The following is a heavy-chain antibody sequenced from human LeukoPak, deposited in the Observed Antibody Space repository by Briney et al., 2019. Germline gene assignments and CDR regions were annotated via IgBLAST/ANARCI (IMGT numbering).Heavy chain of an antibody. CDR1: GFIFSSYA. D-gene: IGHD1-1*01. CDR2: IRGSGGST. V-gene: IGHV3-23*01. CDR3: AKTATRSTGVDAFDI. Sequence: PGGSLRLSCAASGFIFSSYAMSWVRQAPGKGLEWVSTIRGSGGSTYYADSVKGRFTISRDNSKNTLYLQMNSLRAEDTAVYYCAKTATRSTGVDAFDIWGQGTMVTVSS. J-gene: IGHJ3*02.